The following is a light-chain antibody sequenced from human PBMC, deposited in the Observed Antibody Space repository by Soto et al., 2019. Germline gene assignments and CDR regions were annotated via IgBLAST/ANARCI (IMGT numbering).Light chain of an antibody. V-gene: IGLV4-69*01. J-gene: IGLJ2*01. Sequence: QLVLTQSPSASASLGASVKLTCTLSSGHSSYAIAWHQQQPEKGPRYLMKVNSDGSHSKGDGIPDRFSGSSSGAERYFTISSLQSEDEADYYCQTWVTGFVIFGGGTKLTVL. CDR3: QTWVTGFVI. CDR1: SGHSSYA. CDR2: VNSDGSH.